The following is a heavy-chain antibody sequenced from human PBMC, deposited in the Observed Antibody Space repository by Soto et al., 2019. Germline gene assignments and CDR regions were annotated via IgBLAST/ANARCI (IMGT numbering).Heavy chain of an antibody. CDR2: IYYSGST. Sequence: SETLSLTCTVSGGSISSSSYYWGWIRQPPGKGLEWIGSIYYSGSTYYNPSLKSRVTISVDTSKNQLSLKLSSVTAADTAVYYCARQSGIAVAGPTPYYFDYWGQGTLVTVSS. D-gene: IGHD6-19*01. CDR1: GGSISSSSYY. CDR3: ARQSGIAVAGPTPYYFDY. J-gene: IGHJ4*02. V-gene: IGHV4-39*01.